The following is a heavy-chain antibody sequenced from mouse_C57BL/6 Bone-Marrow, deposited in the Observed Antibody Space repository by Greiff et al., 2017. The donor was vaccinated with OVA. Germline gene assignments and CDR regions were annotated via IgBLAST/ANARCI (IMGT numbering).Heavy chain of an antibody. V-gene: IGHV5-15*01. CDR1: GFTFSDYG. Sequence: EVNVVESGGGLVQPGGSLKLSCAASGFTFSDYGMAWVRQAPRKGPEWVAFISNLAYSIYYADTVTGRFTISRENAKNTLYLEMSSLRSEDTAMYYCARHSHYYGSSFAYWGQGTLVTVSA. CDR2: ISNLAYSI. J-gene: IGHJ3*01. CDR3: ARHSHYYGSSFAY. D-gene: IGHD1-1*01.